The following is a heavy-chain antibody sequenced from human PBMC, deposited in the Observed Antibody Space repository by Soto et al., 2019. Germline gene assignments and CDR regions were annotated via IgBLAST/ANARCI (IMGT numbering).Heavy chain of an antibody. CDR3: AREVGYGDFSAALLD. V-gene: IGHV1-69*01. Sequence: VQLMQSGAEGKKPGSSVKFSCKASGGTFSSHSINWVRQAPGQGLEWMGGIITLFGTSNYAQNFQCRVTITADQSTSTAYMELNSLTSDDTAVYYCAREVGYGDFSAALLDWGQGTLVTVSS. CDR2: IITLFGTS. D-gene: IGHD2-21*02. J-gene: IGHJ4*02. CDR1: GGTFSSHS.